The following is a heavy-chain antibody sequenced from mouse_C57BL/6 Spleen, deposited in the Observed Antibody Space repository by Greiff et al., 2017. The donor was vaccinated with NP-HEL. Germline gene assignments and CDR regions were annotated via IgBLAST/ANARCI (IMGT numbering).Heavy chain of an antibody. CDR1: GYTFTSYW. CDR3: GRRDAMDY. V-gene: IGHV1-69*01. J-gene: IGHJ4*01. CDR2: IEPSDSYT. Sequence: QVQLQQPGAELVMPGASVKLSCKASGYTFTSYWMHWVKQSPGQGLEWIGEIEPSDSYTNYNQKFKGKSTLTVDKSSSTAYMRISSLTSEDSAVYYCGRRDAMDYWGQGTSVTVSS.